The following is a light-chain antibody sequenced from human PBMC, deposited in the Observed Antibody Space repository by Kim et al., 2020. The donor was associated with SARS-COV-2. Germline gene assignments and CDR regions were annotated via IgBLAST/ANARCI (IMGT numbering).Light chain of an antibody. CDR1: SSNIGNNA. V-gene: IGLV1-36*01. J-gene: IGLJ2*01. CDR2: YDD. Sequence: QSVLTQPHSVSEAPRQRVTISCSGSSSNIGNNAVNWYQQLPGKAPKLLIYYDDLLPSGVSDRFSGSKSGTSASLAISGLQSEDEADYYCAEWDDSLNGVVFGGGTQLTVL. CDR3: AEWDDSLNGVV.